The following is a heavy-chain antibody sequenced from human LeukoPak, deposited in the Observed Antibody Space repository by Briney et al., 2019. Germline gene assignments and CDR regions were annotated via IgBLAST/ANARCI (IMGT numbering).Heavy chain of an antibody. J-gene: IGHJ4*02. CDR1: DYSISSGYH. Sequence: SETLSLTCAVSDYSISSGYHWGWIRQPPEKGLEWIGSISRSGSTYYSPSLKGRVTMSVDSSKNEFSLNLSSVTAADTAVYYCARHGDGYTFDWGQGALVTVSS. CDR2: ISRSGST. CDR3: ARHGDGYTFD. D-gene: IGHD5-24*01. V-gene: IGHV4-38-2*01.